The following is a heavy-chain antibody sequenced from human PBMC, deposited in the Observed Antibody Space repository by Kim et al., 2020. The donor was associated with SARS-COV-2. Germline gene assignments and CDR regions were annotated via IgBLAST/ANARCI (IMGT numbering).Heavy chain of an antibody. CDR1: GYTFTGYY. Sequence: ASVKVSCKASGYTFTGYYMHWVRQAPGQGLEWMGWINPNSGGTNYAQKFQGRVTMTRDTSISTAYMELSRLRSDDTAVYYCARGYIPYYYDSSGPGFDYWGQGTLVTVSS. CDR2: INPNSGGT. D-gene: IGHD3-22*01. J-gene: IGHJ4*02. V-gene: IGHV1-2*02. CDR3: ARGYIPYYYDSSGPGFDY.